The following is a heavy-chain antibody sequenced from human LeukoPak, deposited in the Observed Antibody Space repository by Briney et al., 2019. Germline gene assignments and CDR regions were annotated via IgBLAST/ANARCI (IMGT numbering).Heavy chain of an antibody. CDR3: AKDGLSSTSCFFDY. V-gene: IGHV3-23*01. D-gene: IGHD2-2*01. CDR1: GFTFSRYA. CDR2: ISGSGVST. J-gene: IGHJ4*02. Sequence: GASLRLSCAASGFTFSRYAMSWVRQAPGKGLEWVSGISGSGVSTYYADSVKGRFTISRDNAKNTLYLQMNSLRAEDTAVYYCAKDGLSSTSCFFDYWGQGTLVTVSS.